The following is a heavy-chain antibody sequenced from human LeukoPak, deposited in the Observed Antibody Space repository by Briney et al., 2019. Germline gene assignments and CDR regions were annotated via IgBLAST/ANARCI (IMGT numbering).Heavy chain of an antibody. V-gene: IGHV3-30*02. J-gene: IGHJ4*02. Sequence: DSVKGRFTISRENSRNTLYLQMNGLRPEDTAVYYCAKPGGSYLDYWGRGTLVTVTS. D-gene: IGHD3-16*01. CDR3: AKPGGSYLDY.